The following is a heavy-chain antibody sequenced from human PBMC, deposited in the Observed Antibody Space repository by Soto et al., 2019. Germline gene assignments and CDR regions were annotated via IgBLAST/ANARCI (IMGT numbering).Heavy chain of an antibody. Sequence: QITLKESGPTLVKPTQTLTLTCTFSGFSLSTSGVGVGWIRQPPGKALEWLALIYWDDDKRYSPSLKSRLTITKDTSKNQVVLTMTNMDPVDTATYYCAHRTTTVTSSNYWYFDLWGRGTLVTVSS. V-gene: IGHV2-5*02. CDR3: AHRTTTVTSSNYWYFDL. D-gene: IGHD4-17*01. CDR2: IYWDDDK. CDR1: GFSLSTSGVG. J-gene: IGHJ2*01.